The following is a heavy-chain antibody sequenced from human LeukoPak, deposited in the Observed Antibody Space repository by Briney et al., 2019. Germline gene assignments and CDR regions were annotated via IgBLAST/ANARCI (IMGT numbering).Heavy chain of an antibody. D-gene: IGHD2/OR15-2a*01. V-gene: IGHV3-23*01. J-gene: IGHJ4*02. Sequence: GGSLRLSCAASGFTFSSYAMSWVRQAPGKGLEWVSSISDSGSGAYYADSVKGRFTISRDNSKNMVYLQMNSLRAEDTAVYYCAKDHGFYRRGWNPLFDYWGQGTLVTVSS. CDR2: ISDSGSGA. CDR3: AKDHGFYRRGWNPLFDY. CDR1: GFTFSSYA.